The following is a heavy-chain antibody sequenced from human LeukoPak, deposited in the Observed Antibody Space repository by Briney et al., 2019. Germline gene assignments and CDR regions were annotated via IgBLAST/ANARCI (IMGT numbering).Heavy chain of an antibody. Sequence: GGSLRLSCAASGFTFSSYSMNWVRQAPGKGLEWVSSISSSSSYIYYADSVKGRFTISRDNAKNSLYLQMNSLRAEDTAVYYCARSSAVIAAAEAFDIWGQGTMVTVSS. J-gene: IGHJ3*02. CDR1: GFTFSSYS. CDR3: ARSSAVIAAAEAFDI. CDR2: ISSSSSYI. V-gene: IGHV3-21*01. D-gene: IGHD6-13*01.